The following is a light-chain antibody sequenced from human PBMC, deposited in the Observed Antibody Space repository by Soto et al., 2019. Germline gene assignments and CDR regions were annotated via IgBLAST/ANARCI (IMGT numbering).Light chain of an antibody. CDR1: QGINDN. CDR2: GAF. V-gene: IGKV1-17*03. J-gene: IGKJ1*01. CDR3: LQHNTFPWT. Sequence: DIQMTESPCARAASVVDIFTITFRASQGINDNLAWFQQKPGQVPKRLIYGAFSLQRGVPSRFSGSGSGTEFTLTISSLQPEDFATYYCLQHNTFPWTFGQGTKVDIK.